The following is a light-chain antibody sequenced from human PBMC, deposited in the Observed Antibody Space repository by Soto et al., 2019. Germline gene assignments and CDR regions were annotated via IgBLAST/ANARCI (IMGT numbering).Light chain of an antibody. J-gene: IGKJ4*01. CDR3: QQRSNWPPLT. CDR1: QDIRSA. V-gene: IGKV1-17*01. Sequence: DIQLTQSPSSLSASVGDRVTITCRASQDIRSALGWYQQKPGKVPKLLIYAASTLQSGVPSRFSGSGSGTDFTLTISSLEPEDFAVYYCQQRSNWPPLTFGGGTKVDI. CDR2: AAS.